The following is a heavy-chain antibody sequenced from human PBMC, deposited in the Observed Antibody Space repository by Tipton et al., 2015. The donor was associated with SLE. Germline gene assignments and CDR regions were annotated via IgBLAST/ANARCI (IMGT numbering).Heavy chain of an antibody. CDR2: IYPSGSS. Sequence: TLSLTCAVSGGSISSVNYAWNWIRQSPGKGLEWIGYIYPSGSSHYSPSFKSRLAISVDTSRNEISLQLSSVTAADTAVYYCATSLIVQGIFFDFWGQGTLVTVSS. V-gene: IGHV4-30-2*06. CDR3: ATSLIVQGIFFDF. J-gene: IGHJ4*02. CDR1: GGSISSVNYA. D-gene: IGHD1-26*01.